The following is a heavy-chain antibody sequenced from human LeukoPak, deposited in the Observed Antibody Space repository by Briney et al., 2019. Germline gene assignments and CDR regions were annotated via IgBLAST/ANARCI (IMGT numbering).Heavy chain of an antibody. CDR2: ISSSSSTI. CDR1: GFTLRTYT. Sequence: GVSLRLCCAASGFTLRTYTMNWVRQAPGKGLQWFSYISSSSSTIYYADSVKGRFTISRDNAKNSLYLQMNSLRDEDTAVYYCAREYSSSSGRAFDIWGQGTMVTVSS. V-gene: IGHV3-48*02. D-gene: IGHD6-6*01. CDR3: AREYSSSSGRAFDI. J-gene: IGHJ3*02.